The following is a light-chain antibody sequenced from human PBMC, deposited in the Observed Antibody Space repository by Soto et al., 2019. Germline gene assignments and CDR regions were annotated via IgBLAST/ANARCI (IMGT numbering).Light chain of an antibody. Sequence: EVVMTQSPATLSVSRGERATLSCRASQSVGSNLAWYQQKPGQAPRLLIYGASTRATGTPARFSGSGSGTEFTLTIRSLQSEDFAVYYCQQYNNWPLFGQGTMV. CDR2: GAS. CDR3: QQYNNWPL. CDR1: QSVGSN. J-gene: IGKJ1*01. V-gene: IGKV3-15*01.